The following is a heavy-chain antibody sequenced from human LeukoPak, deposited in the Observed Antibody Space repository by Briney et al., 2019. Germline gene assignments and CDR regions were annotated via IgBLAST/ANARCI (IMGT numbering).Heavy chain of an antibody. CDR3: AIRSRSRSSTSCYFDY. D-gene: IGHD2-2*01. CDR1: GFTFSNYA. Sequence: GGSLRLSCAASGFTFSNYAVSWVRQAPGKGLEWVSAISGSGGSTYYADSVKGRFTISRDNSKNTVYLQMNSLRAEDTAVFYCAIRSRSRSSTSCYFDYWGQGTLVTVSS. CDR2: ISGSGGST. J-gene: IGHJ4*02. V-gene: IGHV3-23*01.